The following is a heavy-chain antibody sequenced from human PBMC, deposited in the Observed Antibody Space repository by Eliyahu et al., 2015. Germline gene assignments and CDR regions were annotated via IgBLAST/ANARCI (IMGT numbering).Heavy chain of an antibody. CDR2: ISGGSEYI. D-gene: IGHD3-9*01. V-gene: IGHV3-21*01. CDR3: ARFDCSSTGRCYGNWYFDL. J-gene: IGHJ2*01. Sequence: EVQLEESGGGLVKPGGSXRLSXXGXRFXXSXYHMEWVRQAPGKGLEWIASISGGSEYIYYADSVRGRFIISRDNARNSVYLQMNRLRTDDTAVYYCARFDCSSTGRCYGNWYFDLWGRGTLVTVSS. CDR1: RFXXSXYH.